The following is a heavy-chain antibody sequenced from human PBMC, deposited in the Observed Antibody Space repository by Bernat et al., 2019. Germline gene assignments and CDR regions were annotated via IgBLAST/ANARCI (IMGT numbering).Heavy chain of an antibody. J-gene: IGHJ4*02. CDR3: ARDLWGFWSRDPYYFDY. V-gene: IGHV3-30*01. CDR1: GFTFSSYA. D-gene: IGHD3-3*01. Sequence: QVQLVESGGGVVQPGRSLRLSCAASGFTFSSYAMHWVRQAPGKGLEWVAVISYDGSNKYYADSVKGRFTISRDNSKNTLYLQMNSLRAEDTAVYYCARDLWGFWSRDPYYFDYWGQGTLVTVSS. CDR2: ISYDGSNK.